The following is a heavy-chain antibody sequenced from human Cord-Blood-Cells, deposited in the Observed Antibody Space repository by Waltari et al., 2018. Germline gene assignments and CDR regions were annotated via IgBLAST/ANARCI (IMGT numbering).Heavy chain of an antibody. Sequence: QVQLVQSGAEVKKPGASVKVSCKASGYTFTGYYMHWVRQAPGQGLEWMGRTNPKSGGTTNAQKFQGRVTMTRDTSISTAYMELSRLRFDDTAVYYGVSGNDRGNNWFDPGAREPWSPSPQ. V-gene: IGHV1-2*06. J-gene: IGHJ5*02. CDR3: VSGNDRGNNWFDP. CDR1: GYTFTGYY. D-gene: IGHD3-10*01. CDR2: TNPKSGGT.